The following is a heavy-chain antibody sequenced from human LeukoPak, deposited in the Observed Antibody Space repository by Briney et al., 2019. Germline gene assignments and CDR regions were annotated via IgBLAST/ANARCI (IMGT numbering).Heavy chain of an antibody. D-gene: IGHD4-17*01. J-gene: IGHJ4*02. CDR2: ISSSGSTI. CDR1: GFTSSSYW. Sequence: GGSLRLSCAASGFTSSSYWMNWVRQAPGKGLEWVSYISSSGSTIYYADSVKGRFTISRDNAKNSLYLQMNSLRAEDTAVYYCARDLYGDYSVDYWGQGTLVTVSS. CDR3: ARDLYGDYSVDY. V-gene: IGHV3-48*04.